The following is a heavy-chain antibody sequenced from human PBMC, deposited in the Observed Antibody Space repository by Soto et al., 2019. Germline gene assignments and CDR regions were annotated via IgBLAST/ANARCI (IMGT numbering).Heavy chain of an antibody. J-gene: IGHJ5*02. V-gene: IGHV4-59*01. CDR3: ARDQYCSSTSCSGSNWFDP. Sequence: QVQLQESGPGLVKPSETLSLTCTVSGGSISSYYWSWIRQPPGKGLEWIGYIYYSGSTNYNPSLMSRVTISVDTSKNQFSLKLSSVTAADTAVYYCARDQYCSSTSCSGSNWFDPWGQGTLVTVSS. CDR1: GGSISSYY. D-gene: IGHD2-2*01. CDR2: IYYSGST.